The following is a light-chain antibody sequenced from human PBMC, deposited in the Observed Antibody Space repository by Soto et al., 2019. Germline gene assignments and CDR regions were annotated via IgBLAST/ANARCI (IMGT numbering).Light chain of an antibody. V-gene: IGKV3-11*01. CDR2: DAS. CDR3: QPRSNWRST. Sequence: DIVLTQSPATLSLSPGERATLSCRASQSVGSYLAWYQQKPGQAPSLLIYDASGRATGIPARFSGSGSGTDFSLPISSLEPEDFAVSYCQPRSNWRSTFGQGTRLEIK. CDR1: QSVGSY. J-gene: IGKJ5*01.